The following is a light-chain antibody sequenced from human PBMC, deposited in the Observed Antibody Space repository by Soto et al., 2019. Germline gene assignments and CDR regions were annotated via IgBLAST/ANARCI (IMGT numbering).Light chain of an antibody. V-gene: IGKV3-15*01. Sequence: EIVMTQSPATLSVSPGERATLSCRASPSVSSNLAWYQQKPGPAPRLLIYGASTRATGIPARFSGSWSGTEFTLTISSLQSEDFAVYYCQQYNNWPPWTFGQGTKVEIK. J-gene: IGKJ1*01. CDR2: GAS. CDR3: QQYNNWPPWT. CDR1: PSVSSN.